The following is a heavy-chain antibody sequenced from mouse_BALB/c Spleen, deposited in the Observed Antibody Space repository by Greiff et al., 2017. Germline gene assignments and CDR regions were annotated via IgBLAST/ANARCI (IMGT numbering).Heavy chain of an antibody. J-gene: IGHJ2*01. V-gene: IGHV14-3*02. CDR1: GFNIKDTY. D-gene: IGHD1-1*01. Sequence: EVQRVESGAELVKPGASVKLSCTASGFNIKDTYMHWVKQRPEQGLEWIGRIDPANGNTKYDPKFQGKATITADTSSNTAYLQLSSLTSEDTAVYYCARNYYYGSFDYWGQGTTLTVSS. CDR3: ARNYYYGSFDY. CDR2: IDPANGNT.